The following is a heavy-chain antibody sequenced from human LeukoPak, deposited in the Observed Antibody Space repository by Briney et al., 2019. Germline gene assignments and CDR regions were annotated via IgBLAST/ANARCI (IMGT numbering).Heavy chain of an antibody. CDR1: RGSISSYY. V-gene: IGHV4-59*01. Sequence: SETLSLTCAVSRGSISSYYWSWIRQSPGKGLEWIGYIYYSGSTNYNPSLKSRVTISVDTSKNQFSLKLSSVTAADTAVYYCARAVHITIFGVVTPQYMDVWGKGTTVTVSS. J-gene: IGHJ6*03. CDR3: ARAVHITIFGVVTPQYMDV. CDR2: IYYSGST. D-gene: IGHD3-3*01.